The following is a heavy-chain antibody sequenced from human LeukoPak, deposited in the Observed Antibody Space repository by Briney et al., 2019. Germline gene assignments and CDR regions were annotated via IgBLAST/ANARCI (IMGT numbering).Heavy chain of an antibody. V-gene: IGHV3-66*01. D-gene: IGHD5-24*01. CDR1: GITVSSNY. CDR2: IYSGGST. Sequence: GGSLRLSCAASGITVSSNYMSWVRQAPGKGLEWVSVIYSGGSTYYADSVKGRFTISRDNSKNTLYLQMNSLRAEDTAVYHCARGSRDGYGMFDPWGQGTLVTVSS. CDR3: ARGSRDGYGMFDP. J-gene: IGHJ5*02.